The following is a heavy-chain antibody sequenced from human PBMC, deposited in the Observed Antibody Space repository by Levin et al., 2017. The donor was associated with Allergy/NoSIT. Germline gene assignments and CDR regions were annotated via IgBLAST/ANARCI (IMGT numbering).Heavy chain of an antibody. D-gene: IGHD3-10*01. CDR3: ATLYHSVAWFIDD. CDR1: GFTLSSYW. V-gene: IGHV3-7*01. CDR2: IRQDGNEI. Sequence: GGSLRLSCAASGFTLSSYWMSWVRQAPGKGLEWVANIRQDGNEIYYVDSVRGRFTVSRDNAGSSVYLQMNSLRVEDSAVYYCATLYHSVAWFIDDWGQGTLVTVSS. J-gene: IGHJ4*02.